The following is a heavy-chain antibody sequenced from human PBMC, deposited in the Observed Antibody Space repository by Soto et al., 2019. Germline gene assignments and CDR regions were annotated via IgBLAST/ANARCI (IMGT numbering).Heavy chain of an antibody. Sequence: GGSLRLSCAASGFTISSNYMSWVRQAPGKGLEWVSVIYSGGSTYYADSVKGRFTISRDNSKNTLYLQMNSLRAEDTAVYYCARVWYDFWRDDYYYMDVWGKGTTVTVSS. D-gene: IGHD3-3*01. CDR1: GFTISSNY. J-gene: IGHJ6*03. CDR2: IYSGGST. V-gene: IGHV3-66*01. CDR3: ARVWYDFWRDDYYYMDV.